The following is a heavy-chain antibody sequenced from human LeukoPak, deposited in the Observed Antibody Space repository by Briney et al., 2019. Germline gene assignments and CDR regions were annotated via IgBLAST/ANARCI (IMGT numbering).Heavy chain of an antibody. CDR1: GFTFSSYS. J-gene: IGHJ4*02. CDR3: ARDHPYYYDSSGYYVGD. D-gene: IGHD3-22*01. Sequence: GGSLRLSCAASGFTFSSYSMNWVRQAPGKGLEWVSYISSSGSTIYYADSVKGRFTISRDNAKNSLYLQMNSLRAEDTAVYYCARDHPYYYDSSGYYVGDWGQGTLVTVSS. CDR2: ISSSGSTI. V-gene: IGHV3-48*04.